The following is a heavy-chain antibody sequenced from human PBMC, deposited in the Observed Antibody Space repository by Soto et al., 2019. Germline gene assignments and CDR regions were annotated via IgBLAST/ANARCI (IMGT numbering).Heavy chain of an antibody. CDR3: ARGIQYRFGMDV. J-gene: IGHJ6*04. CDR1: GFTFTSYW. D-gene: IGHD4-4*01. Sequence: EVQLVESGGILVQPGGSLRLSCAATGFTFTSYWMQWVRQAPGNGLMLVSRTNGDGSNTLYADSVKGRLTISRDNAKNTVYLQMTSLRIEDTAVYYCARGIQYRFGMDVWGEGTTVTVSS. CDR2: TNGDGSNT. V-gene: IGHV3-74*01.